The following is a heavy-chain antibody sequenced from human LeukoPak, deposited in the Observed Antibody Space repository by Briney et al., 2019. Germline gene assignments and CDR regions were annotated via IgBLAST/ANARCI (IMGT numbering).Heavy chain of an antibody. CDR2: INPNSGGT. D-gene: IGHD1-14*01. Sequence: ASVKVSCKASGYTFTGYYMHWVRQAPGQGLEWMGWINPNSGGTNYAQKFQGRVTMTEDTSTDTAYMELSSLRSDDTAVYYCATHHPDLWGQGTMVTVSS. J-gene: IGHJ3*01. CDR1: GYTFTGYY. CDR3: ATHHPDL. V-gene: IGHV1-2*02.